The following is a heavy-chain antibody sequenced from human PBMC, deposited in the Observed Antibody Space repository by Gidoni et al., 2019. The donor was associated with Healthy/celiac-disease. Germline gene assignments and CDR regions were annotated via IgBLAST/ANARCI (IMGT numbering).Heavy chain of an antibody. J-gene: IGHJ6*03. V-gene: IGHV3-11*06. D-gene: IGHD2-21*01. CDR1: GFTFSDYY. Sequence: QVQLVESGGGLVKPGGSLRLSCAASGFTFSDYYMSWIRQAPGKGLEWVSYISSSSSYTNYADSVKGRFTISRDNAKNSLYLQMNSLRAEDTAVYYCARLFASYYYYMDVWGKGTTVTVSS. CDR3: ARLFASYYYYMDV. CDR2: ISSSSSYT.